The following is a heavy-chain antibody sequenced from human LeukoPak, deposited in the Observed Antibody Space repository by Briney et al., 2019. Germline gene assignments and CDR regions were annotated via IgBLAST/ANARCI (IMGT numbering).Heavy chain of an antibody. CDR1: GYSFTSYW. Sequence: GESLKISCKGSGYSFTSYWIGWVRQMPGKGLEWMGIIYPGDSDTRYSPPFQGQVTISADKSISTAYLQWSSLKASDTAMYYCARFPRCTNGVCYRYFDYWGQGTLVTVSS. CDR2: IYPGDSDT. J-gene: IGHJ4*02. CDR3: ARFPRCTNGVCYRYFDY. V-gene: IGHV5-51*01. D-gene: IGHD2-8*01.